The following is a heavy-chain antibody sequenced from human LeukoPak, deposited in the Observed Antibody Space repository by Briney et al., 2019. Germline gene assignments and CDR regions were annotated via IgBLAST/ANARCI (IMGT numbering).Heavy chain of an antibody. J-gene: IGHJ3*01. D-gene: IGHD3-10*01. Sequence: GGSLRLSCAASGFTVSSNYMSWVRQAPGKGLEWVAFIRYDGSNKYYAGSVKGRFTISRDNSKNTLYLQMNSLRAEDTAVYYCARGPDPVVRGPRRAFDLWGQGTMVTVSS. CDR2: IRYDGSNK. V-gene: IGHV3-30*02. CDR3: ARGPDPVVRGPRRAFDL. CDR1: GFTVSSNY.